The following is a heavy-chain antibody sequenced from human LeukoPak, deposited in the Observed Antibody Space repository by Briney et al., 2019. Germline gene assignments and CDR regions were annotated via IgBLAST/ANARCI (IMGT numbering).Heavy chain of an antibody. J-gene: IGHJ4*02. V-gene: IGHV4-59*01. Sequence: SETLSFTCTVSGRSISSYYWSWIRQPPGQGLEWIGYIYYSGSTNYNPSLKSRVTISVDTSKNQFSLKLSSVTAADTAVYYCARYSGSYYWLGYFDYWGQGTLVTVSS. CDR2: IYYSGST. CDR3: ARYSGSYYWLGYFDY. D-gene: IGHD1-26*01. CDR1: GRSISSYY.